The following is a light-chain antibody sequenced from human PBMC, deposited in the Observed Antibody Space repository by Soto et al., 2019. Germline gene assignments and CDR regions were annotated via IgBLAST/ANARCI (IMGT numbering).Light chain of an antibody. Sequence: EIVLTQSPATLSLSPGERATLSCRASQSISSSYLAWYQQKPGQAPRVLIYGASIRATGIPDRFSGSGSGTDFTLTISRLEPEDFAVYFCQQYGNPPPNAFGQGTKVEIK. J-gene: IGKJ2*01. CDR1: QSISSSY. CDR2: GAS. V-gene: IGKV3-20*01. CDR3: QQYGNPPPNA.